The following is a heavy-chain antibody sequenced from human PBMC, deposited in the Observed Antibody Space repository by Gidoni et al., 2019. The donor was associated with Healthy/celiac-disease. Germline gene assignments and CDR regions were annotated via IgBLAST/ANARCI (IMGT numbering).Heavy chain of an antibody. Sequence: QVQLVQSGAVVKKPGASVKVSCKASGYTFTSYYMHWVRQAPGQGLEWMGIINPSGGSTSYAQKFQGRVTMTRDTSTSTVYMELSSLRSEDTAVYYCARALPIYGGGGWFDPWGQGTLVTVSS. J-gene: IGHJ5*02. V-gene: IGHV1-46*01. D-gene: IGHD3-16*01. CDR1: GYTFTSYY. CDR3: ARALPIYGGGGWFDP. CDR2: INPSGGST.